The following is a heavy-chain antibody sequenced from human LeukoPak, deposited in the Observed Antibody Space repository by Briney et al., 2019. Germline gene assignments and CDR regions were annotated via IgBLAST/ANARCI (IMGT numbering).Heavy chain of an antibody. V-gene: IGHV3-48*01. CDR2: ISGSSTTI. CDR3: AKAHYGDHGVDY. Sequence: GGSLRLSCAASGFSFSSHSMNWVRQAPGKGLEWVSYISGSSTTIDYADSAKGRFTISRDNSKNTLYLQMNSLRAEDTAVYYCAKAHYGDHGVDYWGQGTLVTVSS. D-gene: IGHD4-17*01. J-gene: IGHJ4*02. CDR1: GFSFSSHS.